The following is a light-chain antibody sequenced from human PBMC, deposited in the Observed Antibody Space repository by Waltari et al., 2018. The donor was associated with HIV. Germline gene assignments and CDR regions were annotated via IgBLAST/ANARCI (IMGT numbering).Light chain of an antibody. V-gene: IGLV2-14*03. Sequence: QSVLTQPASVSGSPGQSVTISCTGTSSDFGFDNYVSWYQQYPGKAPTLIIYEVSSRPSGVSDRVSGSKSGNTASLTISELQNEDEADYFCTSYTTSDTLRFGGGTKVTVL. CDR2: EVS. CDR3: TSYTTSDTLR. CDR1: SSDFGFDNY. J-gene: IGLJ3*02.